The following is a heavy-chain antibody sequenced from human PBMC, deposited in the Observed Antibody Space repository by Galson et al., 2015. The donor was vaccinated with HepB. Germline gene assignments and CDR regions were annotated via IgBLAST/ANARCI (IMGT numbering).Heavy chain of an antibody. J-gene: IGHJ5*02. Sequence: SLRLSCAASGFTFNNYHMTWVRQAPGKGLEWVSSISSSSSYTYYADSVKGRFTISRDNAQNSLYLQMNSLRVEDTAVYYCARDGGYSTSSLNPWGQGTLVTVSS. CDR3: ARDGGYSTSSLNP. CDR1: GFTFNNYH. CDR2: ISSSSSYT. D-gene: IGHD6-6*01. V-gene: IGHV3-21*01.